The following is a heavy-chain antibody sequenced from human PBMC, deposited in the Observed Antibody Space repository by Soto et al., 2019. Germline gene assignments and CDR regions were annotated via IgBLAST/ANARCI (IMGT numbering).Heavy chain of an antibody. V-gene: IGHV3-9*01. J-gene: IGHJ4*02. CDR2: ISWNSGSI. Sequence: GGSLRLSCAASGFTFDDYAMHWVRQAPGKGLEWVSGISWNSGSIGYADSVKGRFTISRDNAKNSLYLQMNSLRAEDTALYYCAKGDGDLLYYFDYWGQGTLVTVSS. CDR3: AKGDGDLLYYFDY. CDR1: GFTFDDYA. D-gene: IGHD4-17*01.